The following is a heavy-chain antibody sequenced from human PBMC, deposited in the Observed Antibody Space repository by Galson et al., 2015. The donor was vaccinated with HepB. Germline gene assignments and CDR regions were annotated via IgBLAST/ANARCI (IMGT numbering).Heavy chain of an antibody. D-gene: IGHD2/OR15-2a*01. J-gene: IGHJ5*02. Sequence: SLRLSCAASGSTFSDYSMTWIRQAPGKGLEWISYISTGGGTTISYADSVKGRLTISRDNAKNSLYLQMNSLRAEDTAVYYCARATLGWFDPWGQGTLVTVSS. CDR1: GSTFSDYS. V-gene: IGHV3-11*01. CDR3: ARATLGWFDP. CDR2: ISTGGGTTI.